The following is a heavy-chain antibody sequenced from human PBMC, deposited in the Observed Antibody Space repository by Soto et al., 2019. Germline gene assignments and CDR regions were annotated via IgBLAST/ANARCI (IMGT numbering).Heavy chain of an antibody. D-gene: IGHD3-22*01. V-gene: IGHV4-59*01. CDR3: ARGRTFYSDNGGYFNY. J-gene: IGHJ4*02. Sequence: SETLSLTCAVSGGSISSYYWSWIWQPQGKGLEWIGYIYSSGSTNYNPSLQSRVTISIDTSKNQFSLNLNSVTAADTAVYYCARGRTFYSDNGGYFNYWGQGTLVTVSS. CDR2: IYSSGST. CDR1: GGSISSYY.